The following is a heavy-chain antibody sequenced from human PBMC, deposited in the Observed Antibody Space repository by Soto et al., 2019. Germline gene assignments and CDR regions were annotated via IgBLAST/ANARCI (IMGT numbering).Heavy chain of an antibody. Sequence: GGSLRLSCAASGFTFSSYWMSWVRQAPGKGLEWVANIKQDGSEKYYVDSVKGRFTISRDKAKNSLYLQMNSLRAEDTAVYYCARDADCTNGVCYEQYNWFDPWGQGTLVTVSS. CDR2: IKQDGSEK. V-gene: IGHV3-7*01. CDR3: ARDADCTNGVCYEQYNWFDP. J-gene: IGHJ5*02. D-gene: IGHD2-8*01. CDR1: GFTFSSYW.